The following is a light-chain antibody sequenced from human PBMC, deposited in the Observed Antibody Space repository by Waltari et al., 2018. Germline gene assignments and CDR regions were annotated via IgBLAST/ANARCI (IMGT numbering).Light chain of an antibody. Sequence: DIVMTQSPDSLAVSLGERATIHCKSSQTVLYSSNKRNYLAWYRQKRGQPPKLLIYWASTRESGVPDRFTGSWSGTNFTLSISSLQPEDVAVYYCQQYFTSPYSFGQGTKLEI. V-gene: IGKV4-1*01. J-gene: IGKJ2*01. CDR2: WAS. CDR3: QQYFTSPYS. CDR1: QTVLYSSNKRNY.